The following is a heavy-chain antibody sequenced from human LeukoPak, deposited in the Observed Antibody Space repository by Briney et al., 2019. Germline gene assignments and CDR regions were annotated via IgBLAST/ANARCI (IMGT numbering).Heavy chain of an antibody. CDR2: ISSSSSYI. Sequence: GGSLRLSCAASGFTFSSYSMNWVRQAPGKGLEWVSSISSSSSYIYYADSVKGRFTISRDNAKNSLYLQMNSLRAEDTAVYYCAREGQDYYDSSGYYYTGYYYYGMDVWGQGTTVTVSS. D-gene: IGHD3-22*01. J-gene: IGHJ6*02. CDR3: AREGQDYYDSSGYYYTGYYYYGMDV. CDR1: GFTFSSYS. V-gene: IGHV3-21*01.